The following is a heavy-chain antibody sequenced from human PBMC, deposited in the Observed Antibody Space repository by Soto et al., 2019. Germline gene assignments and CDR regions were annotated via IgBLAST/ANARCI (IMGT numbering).Heavy chain of an antibody. CDR1: GGTFSSYA. CDR2: IIPIFGTA. CDR3: ASRYCSSTSCYDYYYYGVDV. D-gene: IGHD2-2*01. Sequence: QVQLVQSGAEVKKPGSSVKVSCKASGGTFSSYAISWVRQAPGQGLEWMGGIIPIFGTANYAQKFQGRVTITADESTSTAYMELSSLRSEDTAVYYCASRYCSSTSCYDYYYYGVDVWGQGTTVTVSS. J-gene: IGHJ6*02. V-gene: IGHV1-69*01.